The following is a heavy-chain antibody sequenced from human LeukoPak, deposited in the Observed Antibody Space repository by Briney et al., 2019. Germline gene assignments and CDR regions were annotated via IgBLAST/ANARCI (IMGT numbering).Heavy chain of an antibody. CDR3: VKDQGECPGSRCYLRFLEY. J-gene: IGHJ4*02. D-gene: IGHD3-3*01. CDR1: GFNFSIYG. CDR2: VRYDQSAT. V-gene: IGHV3-30*02. Sequence: PGGSLRLSCAASGFNFSIYGMHWVRQAPGKGLEWVTFVRYDQSATVYADSVQGRFAIPRDNSKNTVYLQMNSLRVEDTALYFCVKDQGECPGSRCYLRFLEYWGQGTLVIVSS.